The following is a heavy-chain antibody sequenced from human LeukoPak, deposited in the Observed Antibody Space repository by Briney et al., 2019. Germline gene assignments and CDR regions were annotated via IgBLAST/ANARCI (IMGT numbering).Heavy chain of an antibody. J-gene: IGHJ5*02. D-gene: IGHD3-9*01. CDR3: AKSGTIFSRFDP. V-gene: IGHV1-69*13. CDR1: GYTFTGYY. CDR2: IIPIFGTA. Sequence: SVKVSCKASGYTFTGYYMHWVRQAPGQGLEWMGGIIPIFGTANYAQKFQGRVTITADESTSTAYMELSSLRSEDTAVYYCAKSGTIFSRFDPWGQGTLVTVSS.